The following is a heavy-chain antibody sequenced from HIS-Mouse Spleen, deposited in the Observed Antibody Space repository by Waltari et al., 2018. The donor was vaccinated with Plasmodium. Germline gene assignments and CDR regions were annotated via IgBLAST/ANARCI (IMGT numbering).Heavy chain of an antibody. CDR2: IYSSGST. D-gene: IGHD7-27*01. CDR1: GGSISSGGYY. CDR3: ARLINWDHQIDY. Sequence: QVQLQESGPGLVKPSQTLSLTCTVSGGSISSGGYYWSWIRQHPGKGLEWIGYIYSSGSTYYNPSLKSRVTISVDTSKNQFSLKRSSVTAADTAVYYCARLINWDHQIDYWGQGTLVTVSS. V-gene: IGHV4-31*03. J-gene: IGHJ4*02.